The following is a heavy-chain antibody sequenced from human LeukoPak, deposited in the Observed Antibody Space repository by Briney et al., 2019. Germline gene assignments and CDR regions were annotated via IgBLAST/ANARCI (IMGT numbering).Heavy chain of an antibody. V-gene: IGHV4-34*01. CDR1: GGSFSGYY. J-gene: IGHJ4*02. D-gene: IGHD1-26*01. Sequence: PSETLSLTCAVYGGSFSGYYWSWIRQPPGKGLEWIGEINHSGSTNYNPSLKSRVTISVDTSKNQFSLKLSSVTAADTAVYYCARSGIVGATGFDYWGQGTLVTVS. CDR2: INHSGST. CDR3: ARSGIVGATGFDY.